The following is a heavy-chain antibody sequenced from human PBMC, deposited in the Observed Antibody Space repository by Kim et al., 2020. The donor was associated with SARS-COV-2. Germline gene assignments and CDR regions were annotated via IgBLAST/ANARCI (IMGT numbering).Heavy chain of an antibody. D-gene: IGHD3-16*01. Sequence: ASVKVSCKASGYTFTRYPLHWVRQAPGQRLEWMGWINAGNGITKYSQKFQGRVTITRDTSARTAYMEVSSLRSEDTAVYYCARIDSAGGYWGQGTLVTVSS. CDR2: INAGNGIT. V-gene: IGHV1-3*01. CDR1: GYTFTRYP. J-gene: IGHJ4*02. CDR3: ARIDSAGGY.